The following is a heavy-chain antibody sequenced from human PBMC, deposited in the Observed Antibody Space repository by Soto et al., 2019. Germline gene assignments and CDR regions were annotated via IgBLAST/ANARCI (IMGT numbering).Heavy chain of an antibody. CDR2: VFLADSDA. D-gene: IGHD1-20*01. CDR3: ARRGGQCTHGICLSWWFEP. V-gene: IGHV5-51*01. J-gene: IGHJ5*02. Sequence: ESLTITCKPSRGSLSDQWIGWVRHAPDKGLEWIAFVFLADSDARYSPAFQGQVTMTADRSSTYLQWSSLKASDTGIYYCARRGGQCTHGICLSWWFEPWGQETRGKVSS. CDR1: RGSLSDQW.